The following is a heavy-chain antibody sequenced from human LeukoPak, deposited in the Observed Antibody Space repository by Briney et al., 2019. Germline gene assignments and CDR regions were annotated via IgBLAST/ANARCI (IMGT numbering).Heavy chain of an antibody. CDR3: ARYGYCNGGSCYYARYYYYGMDV. V-gene: IGHV3-21*01. J-gene: IGHJ6*02. D-gene: IGHD2-15*01. CDR2: ISSSSSYI. CDR1: GFTFSSYS. Sequence: GGSLRLSCAAPGFTFSSYSMNWVRQAPGKGLEWVSSISSSSSYIYYADSVKGRFTISRDNAKNSLYLQMNSLRAEDTAVYYCARYGYCNGGSCYYARYYYYGMDVWGQGTTVTVSS.